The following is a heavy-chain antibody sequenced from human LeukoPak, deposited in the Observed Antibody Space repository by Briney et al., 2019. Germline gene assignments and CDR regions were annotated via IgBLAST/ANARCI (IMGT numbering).Heavy chain of an antibody. D-gene: IGHD2-2*01. CDR1: GFTVSSNY. J-gene: IGHJ4*02. V-gene: IGHV3-15*01. CDR2: IKSKTDGGTT. Sequence: PGGSLRLSCAASGFTVSSNYMSWVRQAPGKGLEWVGRIKSKTDGGTTDYAAPVKGRFTISRDDSKNTLYLQMNRLKTEDTAVYYCTTDKGVVVPAAISHSGWPFDYWGQGTLVTVSS. CDR3: TTDKGVVVPAAISHSGWPFDY.